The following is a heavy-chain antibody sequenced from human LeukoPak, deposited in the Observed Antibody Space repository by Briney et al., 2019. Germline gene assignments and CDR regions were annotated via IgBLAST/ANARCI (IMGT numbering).Heavy chain of an antibody. V-gene: IGHV3-9*01. D-gene: IGHD6-6*01. CDR2: ISWNSGSI. CDR3: AKDTMDSSSSGYYYMDV. CDR1: GFTFDDYA. J-gene: IGHJ6*03. Sequence: GGSLRLSCAASGFTFDDYAMHWVRQAPGKGLEWVSGISWNSGSIGYADSVKGRFTISRDNAKNSLYLQMNSLRAEDTALYYCAKDTMDSSSSGYYYMDVWGKGTTVTVSS.